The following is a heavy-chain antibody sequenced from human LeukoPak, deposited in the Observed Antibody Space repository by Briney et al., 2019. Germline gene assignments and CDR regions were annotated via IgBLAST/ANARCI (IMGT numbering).Heavy chain of an antibody. V-gene: IGHV4-34*01. CDR3: ARAGRQWLVLPYWFDP. CDR2: INHSGST. D-gene: IGHD6-19*01. CDR1: GGSFSGYY. Sequence: PSETLSLTCAVYGGSFSGYYWSWIRQPPGKGLGWIGEINHSGSTNYNPSLKSRVTISVDTSKNQFSLKLSSVTAADTAVYYCARAGRQWLVLPYWFDPWGQGTLVTVSS. J-gene: IGHJ5*02.